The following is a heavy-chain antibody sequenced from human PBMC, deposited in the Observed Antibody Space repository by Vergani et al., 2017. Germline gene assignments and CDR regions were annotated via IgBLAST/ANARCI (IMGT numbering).Heavy chain of an antibody. CDR3: AHSPPTMVRGVSLDY. V-gene: IGHV2-5*02. J-gene: IGHJ4*02. D-gene: IGHD3-10*01. Sequence: QESGPGLVKPSETLSLTCTVSGGSISSSSYYWGWIRQPPGKALEWLALIYWDDDKRYSPSLKSRLTITKDTSKNQVVLTMTNMDPVDTATYYCAHSPPTMVRGVSLDYWGQGTLVTVSS. CDR1: GGSISSSSYY. CDR2: IYWDDDK.